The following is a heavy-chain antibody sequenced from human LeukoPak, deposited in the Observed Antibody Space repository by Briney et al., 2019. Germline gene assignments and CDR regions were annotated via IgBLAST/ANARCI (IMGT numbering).Heavy chain of an antibody. CDR1: GGSISGHY. CDR3: ARDLDYVFDY. V-gene: IGHV4-59*11. J-gene: IGHJ4*02. Sequence: SETLSLTCTVSGGSISGHYWSWIRQPPGKGLEWIGYIYYTVSTNYNPSLKSRVTMSVDTSRNQFSLNLRSVTPADTAVYYCARDLDYVFDYWGQGTLVTVSS. CDR2: IYYTVST. D-gene: IGHD3-10*02.